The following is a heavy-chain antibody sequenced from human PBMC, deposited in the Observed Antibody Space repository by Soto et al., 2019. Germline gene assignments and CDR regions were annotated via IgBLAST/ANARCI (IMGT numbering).Heavy chain of an antibody. CDR2: TSYDGDNE. Sequence: QVQLVESGGGVVQPGRSLRLSCAASGFIFSNYGMHWVRQAPGKGLEWVAVTSYDGDNEYYADSVKGRFTISRDNSKNTLYLQMRSLRVEDTAVYYCAKDIALVRGVILDMDVW. J-gene: IGHJ6*01. CDR1: GFIFSNYG. D-gene: IGHD3-10*01. CDR3: AKDIALVRGVILDMDV. V-gene: IGHV3-30*18.